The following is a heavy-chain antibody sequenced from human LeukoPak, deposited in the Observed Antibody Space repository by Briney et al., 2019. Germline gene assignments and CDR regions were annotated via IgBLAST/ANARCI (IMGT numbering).Heavy chain of an antibody. CDR2: IYSGGST. J-gene: IGHJ4*02. CDR3: ARADYGDYSLDY. D-gene: IGHD4-17*01. Sequence: GGSLRLSCAASGFTFSSYGMHWVRQAPGKGLEWVSVIYSGGSTYYADSVKGRFTISRDNSKNTLYLQMNSLRAEDTAVYYCARADYGDYSLDYWGQGTLVTVSS. V-gene: IGHV3-66*01. CDR1: GFTFSSYG.